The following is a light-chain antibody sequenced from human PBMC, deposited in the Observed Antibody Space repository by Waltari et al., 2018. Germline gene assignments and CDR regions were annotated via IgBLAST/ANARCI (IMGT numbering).Light chain of an antibody. CDR1: QSISKW. J-gene: IGKJ4*01. CDR2: KAS. Sequence: DIQMTQSPSTLSASVGDRVIFSCRASQSISKWLAWYQQKPGKAPKLLIYKASTLESGVPARFSCSGSGTEFTLTISSLQPEDFATYYCQQYNSYSLLSFGGGTKVEIK. CDR3: QQYNSYSLLS. V-gene: IGKV1-5*03.